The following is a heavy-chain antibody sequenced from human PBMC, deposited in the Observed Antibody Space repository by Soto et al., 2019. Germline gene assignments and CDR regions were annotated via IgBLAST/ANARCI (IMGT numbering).Heavy chain of an antibody. D-gene: IGHD6-25*01. CDR2: LTYDGVTE. CDR3: ARVRLSSAVNDALDV. V-gene: IGHV3-30*02. CDR1: GFSFNDYV. Sequence: PGGSLRLSCVGSGFSFNDYVVHWVRQAAGKGLEWVASLTYDGVTEYYADSVKGRFTMSRDNSKRTLYLHMDSLRPEDTGVYYCARVRLSSAVNDALDVWGQGTTVTVSS. J-gene: IGHJ3*01.